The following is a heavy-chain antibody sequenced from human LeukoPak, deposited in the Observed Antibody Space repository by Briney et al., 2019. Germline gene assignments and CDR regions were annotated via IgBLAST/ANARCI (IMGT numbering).Heavy chain of an antibody. J-gene: IGHJ4*02. Sequence: GASMKVSCKASGYTFTGYDMHWVRQAPGQGLEWMGWINPNSGGTSYAQRFQGRVTLTRDTSISTAYMELTRLRSDDTAVYYCARSCSSGWLEGYYFDYWGQGTLVTVSS. CDR2: INPNSGGT. CDR3: ARSCSSGWLEGYYFDY. V-gene: IGHV1-2*02. D-gene: IGHD6-19*01. CDR1: GYTFTGYD.